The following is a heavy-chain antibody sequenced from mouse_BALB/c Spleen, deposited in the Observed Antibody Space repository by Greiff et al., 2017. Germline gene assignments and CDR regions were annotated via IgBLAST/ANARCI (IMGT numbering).Heavy chain of an antibody. D-gene: IGHD2-4*01. J-gene: IGHJ4*01. V-gene: IGHV14-3*02. CDR1: GFNIKDTY. CDR3: ASGDDYDEGYYAMDY. Sequence: VHVKQSGAELVKPGASVKLSCTASGFNIKDTYMHWVKQRPEQGLEWIGRIDPANGNTKYDPKFQGKATITADTSSNTAYLQLSSLTSEDTAVYYCASGDDYDEGYYAMDYWGQGTSVTVSS. CDR2: IDPANGNT.